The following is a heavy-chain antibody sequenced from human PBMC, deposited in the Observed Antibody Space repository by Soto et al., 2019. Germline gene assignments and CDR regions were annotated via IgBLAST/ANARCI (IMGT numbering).Heavy chain of an antibody. CDR2: IKSKVDGGTA. CDR1: GFTFSNAW. Sequence: GGSLRLSCEASGFTFSNAWMNWVRQGPGKGLEWLGRIKSKVDGGTADYGAATKGRFSVSRDDLKNMLYLQMNSLKPDDTAVYYCTTLSYLYYDGMDVWGQGTTVTVSS. CDR3: TTLSYLYYDGMDV. J-gene: IGHJ6*02. D-gene: IGHD2-2*01. V-gene: IGHV3-15*01.